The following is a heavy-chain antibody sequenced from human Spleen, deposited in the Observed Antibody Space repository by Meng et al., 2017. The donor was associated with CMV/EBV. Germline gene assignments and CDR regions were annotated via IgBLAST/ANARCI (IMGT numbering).Heavy chain of an antibody. J-gene: IGHJ4*02. D-gene: IGHD4-17*01. CDR1: GGSFGDYY. V-gene: IGHV4-34*01. CDR3: ASDSATVTTLDY. Sequence: CAVYGGSFGDYYWSWIRQPPGKGLEWIGEINHSGSTNYNPSLKSRVIISIDTSKNQFSLMLSSVTAADTAVYYCASDSATVTTLDYWGQGTLGTVSS. CDR2: INHSGST.